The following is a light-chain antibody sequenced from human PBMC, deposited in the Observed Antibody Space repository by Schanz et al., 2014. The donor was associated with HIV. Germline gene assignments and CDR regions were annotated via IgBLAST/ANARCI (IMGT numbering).Light chain of an antibody. J-gene: IGLJ2*01. V-gene: IGLV1-40*01. CDR3: QSYDSSLSGNVV. CDR2: GNN. Sequence: QAVLTQPPSVSWAPGQRVTISCTGSSSNIGAGYEVHWYPLPPGTAPKLLIYGNNNRPSGVPDRFSGSKSGTSASLAITGLQAEDEADYYCQSYDSSLSGNVVFGGGTKLTVL. CDR1: SSNIGAGYE.